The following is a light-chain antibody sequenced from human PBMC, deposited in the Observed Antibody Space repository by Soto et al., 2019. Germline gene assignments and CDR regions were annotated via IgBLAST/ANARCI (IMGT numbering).Light chain of an antibody. V-gene: IGLV2-14*01. J-gene: IGLJ1*01. Sequence: QSALTQPASVSGSPGQSITISCTGTGSDVGGYNYVSWYQQHPGKAPKLMPYEVSNRPSGVSNRFSGSKSGNTASLTISGLQAEDEADYYCSSYTSSSTLVFGTGTKVTVL. CDR2: EVS. CDR3: SSYTSSSTLV. CDR1: GSDVGGYNY.